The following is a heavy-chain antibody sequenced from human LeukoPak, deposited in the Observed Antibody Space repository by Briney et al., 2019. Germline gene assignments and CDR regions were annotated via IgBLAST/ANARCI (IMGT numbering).Heavy chain of an antibody. CDR3: ARRAGAYTHPYDY. V-gene: IGHV1-58*02. CDR2: IVVGSGNT. Sequence: SVKVSCKASGFTFTSSAMQWVRQARGQRLEWIGWIVVGSGNTNYAQKFQERVTITRDMSTSTAYMELSSLRSEDTAVYYCARRAGAYTHPYDYWGQGTLVTVS. D-gene: IGHD3-16*01. J-gene: IGHJ4*02. CDR1: GFTFTSSA.